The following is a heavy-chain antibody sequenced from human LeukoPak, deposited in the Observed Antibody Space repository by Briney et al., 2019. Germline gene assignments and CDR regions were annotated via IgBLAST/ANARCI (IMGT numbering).Heavy chain of an antibody. J-gene: IGHJ4*02. V-gene: IGHV4-59*08. CDR3: AKTVFLAGWHFDY. D-gene: IGHD3-9*01. Sequence: SETLSLTCTVSGGSISPYYWSWIRQSPGKGLEWIGYIYYIGSTNYNPSLKSRVTISVDMSKNQFSLKLTSVTAADTAVYYCAKTVFLAGWHFDYWGQGALVTVSS. CDR1: GGSISPYY. CDR2: IYYIGST.